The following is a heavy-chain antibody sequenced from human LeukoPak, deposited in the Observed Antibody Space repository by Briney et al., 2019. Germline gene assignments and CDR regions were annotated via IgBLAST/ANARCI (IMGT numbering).Heavy chain of an antibody. J-gene: IGHJ4*02. V-gene: IGHV4-39*01. Sequence: SETLSLTCTVSSGSVSNSHYYWAWVRQPPGKGLEWLGSIFYSGNTHYNPSLKSPVTISIDTSKNQFSLKVSSVTAADTAVYYCATVPFDYWGQGTLVTVSS. CDR3: ATVPFDY. CDR1: SGSVSNSHYY. D-gene: IGHD6-6*01. CDR2: IFYSGNT.